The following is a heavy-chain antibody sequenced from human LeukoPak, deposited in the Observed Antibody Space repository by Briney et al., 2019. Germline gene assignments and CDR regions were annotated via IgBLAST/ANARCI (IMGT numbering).Heavy chain of an antibody. D-gene: IGHD6-13*01. J-gene: IGHJ4*02. Sequence: GGSLRLSCAASGFTFSSYWMSWVRQAPGKGLEWVANIKQDGSEKYYVDSVKGRFTISRDNAKNSLYLQMNSLRAEDTAVYYCARARAAAGTAGVDYWGQGTLVTVSS. V-gene: IGHV3-7*01. CDR2: IKQDGSEK. CDR3: ARARAAAGTAGVDY. CDR1: GFTFSSYW.